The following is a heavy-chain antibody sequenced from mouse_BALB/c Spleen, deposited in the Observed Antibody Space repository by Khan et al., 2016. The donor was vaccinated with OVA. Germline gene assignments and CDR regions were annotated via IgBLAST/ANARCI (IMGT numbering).Heavy chain of an antibody. CDR2: INPTNIYT. CDR1: GYTFTSYT. D-gene: IGHD2-10*01. CDR3: YRVGTYHGNYGAWFAY. Sequence: QLSGAELARPGASVKMSCKASGYTFTSYTIHWVKQRPGQGLEWIGYINPTNIYTNYNQKFRDKATLTADKSSRTAYMQLSSLTSEDSAVYYCYRVGTYHGNYGAWFAYWGQGTLVTVSA. V-gene: IGHV1-4*01. J-gene: IGHJ3*01.